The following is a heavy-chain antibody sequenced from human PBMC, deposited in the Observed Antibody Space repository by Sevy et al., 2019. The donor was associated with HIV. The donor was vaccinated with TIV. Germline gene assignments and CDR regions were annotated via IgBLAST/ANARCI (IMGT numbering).Heavy chain of an antibody. CDR3: ARSVGMGNYFDY. CDR2: IYYSGST. D-gene: IGHD2-21*01. J-gene: IGHJ4*02. V-gene: IGHV4-59*13. CDR1: GGSMTSYY. Sequence: SETQSLSCSVSGGSMTSYYWSWIRQPPGKGLEWIGYIYYSGSTNYNPSLKSRVTMSVDTSKNQFSLTLISVSAADTAVYYCARSVGMGNYFDYWGQGALVTVSS.